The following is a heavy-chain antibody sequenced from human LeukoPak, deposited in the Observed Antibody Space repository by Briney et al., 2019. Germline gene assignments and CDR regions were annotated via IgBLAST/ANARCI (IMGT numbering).Heavy chain of an antibody. CDR1: GFTFSNYL. Sequence: GGSLRLSCVASGFTFSNYLMNSVRQAPGKGLEWVSGISHSGSSIYYADSVTGRFNISRDNSKNTLFLPLDRLRVEDTAVYYCSMALDYWGQGTLVTVSS. V-gene: IGHV3-23*01. CDR3: SMALDY. J-gene: IGHJ4*02. CDR2: ISHSGSSI.